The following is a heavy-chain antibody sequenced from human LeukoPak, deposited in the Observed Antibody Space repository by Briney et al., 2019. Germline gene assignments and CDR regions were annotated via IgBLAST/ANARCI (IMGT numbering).Heavy chain of an antibody. J-gene: IGHJ3*02. CDR2: ISGSGGST. CDR3: AKDPFSHIAAAGTMRERAFDI. V-gene: IGHV3-23*01. CDR1: GFTFSSYA. D-gene: IGHD6-13*01. Sequence: GGSLRLSCAASGFTFSSYAMSWVRQAPGKGLEWVSAISGSGGSTYYADSVKGRFTISRDNSKNTLYLQMNSLRAEDTAVYYCAKDPFSHIAAAGTMRERAFDIWGQGTMVTVSS.